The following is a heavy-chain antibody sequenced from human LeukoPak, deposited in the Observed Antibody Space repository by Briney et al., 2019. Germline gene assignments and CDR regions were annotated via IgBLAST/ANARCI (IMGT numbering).Heavy chain of an antibody. J-gene: IGHJ4*02. D-gene: IGHD2-15*01. CDR3: AREESGYCNGGSCPFYFDS. Sequence: SETLSLTCTVSGGSISSYYWSWIRQPAGKGLEWIGRIYTSGDTNYNPSLKSRVTMSVDTSKNQFPLRLNSVTAADTAVYYCAREESGYCNGGSCPFYFDSWGQGTLVTVSS. CDR1: GGSISSYY. CDR2: IYTSGDT. V-gene: IGHV4-4*07.